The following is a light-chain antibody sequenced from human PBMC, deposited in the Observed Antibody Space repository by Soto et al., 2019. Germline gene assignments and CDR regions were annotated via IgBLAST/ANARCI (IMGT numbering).Light chain of an antibody. Sequence: DIQMTQSPSSLSASVGDRVTITCRASQRISSYLNCYQQKPGKAPNLLFYATSSLQSGVPSRFSGSGSGTDITLTIASLQPEGFATYYCPQSYSIPFAVGPGTKVHI. CDR3: PQSYSIPFA. CDR2: ATS. J-gene: IGKJ3*01. V-gene: IGKV1-39*01. CDR1: QRISSY.